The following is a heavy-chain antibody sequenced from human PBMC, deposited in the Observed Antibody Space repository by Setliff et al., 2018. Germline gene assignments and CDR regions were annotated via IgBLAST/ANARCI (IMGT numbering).Heavy chain of an antibody. CDR2: IWDDGGNK. J-gene: IGHJ4*02. D-gene: IGHD2-15*01. Sequence: PGGSLRLSCAASGFTFSSYRMHWVRQAPGKGLEWVAVIWDDGGNKYHADSVKGRFTISRDNSKNTLYLQMNSLRPEDTAVYYCARTCSGSGCYAGLDSWGQGTPVTVAS. V-gene: IGHV3-33*08. CDR3: ARTCSGSGCYAGLDS. CDR1: GFTFSSYR.